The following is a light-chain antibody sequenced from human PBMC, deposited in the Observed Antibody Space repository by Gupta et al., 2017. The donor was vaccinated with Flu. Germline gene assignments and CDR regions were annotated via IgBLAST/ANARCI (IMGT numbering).Light chain of an antibody. V-gene: IGKV1-33*01. CDR1: QDISNY. CDR3: QQEDNLPRT. Sequence: PSSLSASVGDRVTITCQASQDISNYLNWYQQKPGKAPKLLIYDASNLETGVPSRFSGSGSGTDFTFTISSLQPEDIATYYCQQEDNLPRTFGQGTKVEIK. CDR2: DAS. J-gene: IGKJ1*01.